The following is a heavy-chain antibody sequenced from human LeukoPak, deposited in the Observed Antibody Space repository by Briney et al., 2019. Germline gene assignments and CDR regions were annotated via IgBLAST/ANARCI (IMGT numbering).Heavy chain of an antibody. Sequence: SETLSLTCAVYGGSFSGYYWSWIRQPPGKGLEWIGYIYDSGSTNYNPSLTSRVTISVDTSKNHFSLKLSSVTAADTALYYCARQMYLGGMDVWGQGTTVTVSS. CDR2: IYDSGST. D-gene: IGHD2-8*01. CDR3: ARQMYLGGMDV. V-gene: IGHV4-59*08. J-gene: IGHJ6*02. CDR1: GGSFSGYY.